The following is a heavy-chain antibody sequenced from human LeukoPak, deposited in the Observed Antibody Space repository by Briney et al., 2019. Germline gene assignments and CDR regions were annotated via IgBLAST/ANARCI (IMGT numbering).Heavy chain of an antibody. CDR2: INHSGST. V-gene: IGHV4-34*01. Sequence: SETLSLTCAVYGGSFSGYYWSWVRQPPGKGLEWIGEINHSGSTNYNPSLKSRVTISVDTSKNQFSPKLSSVTAADTAVYYRASIRATCDFLTGTLYYFDYWGQGTLVTVS. CDR1: GGSFSGYY. D-gene: IGHD3-9*01. CDR3: ASIRATCDFLTGTLYYFDY. J-gene: IGHJ4*02.